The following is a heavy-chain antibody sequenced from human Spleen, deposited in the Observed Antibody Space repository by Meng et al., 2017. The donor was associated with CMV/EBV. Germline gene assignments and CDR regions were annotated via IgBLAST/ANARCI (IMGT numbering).Heavy chain of an antibody. CDR1: GFTFSDFR. CDR3: ARAGLGYCSVTSCYNDY. D-gene: IGHD2-2*02. Sequence: GESLKISCAASGFTFSDFRMNWVRQAPGKGLEWVSSISSSGSHIYYVDSVKGRFTISRDNAKNSLYLQMNSLRAEDTAVYYCARAGLGYCSVTSCYNDYWGQGTLVTVSS. J-gene: IGHJ4*02. V-gene: IGHV3-21*01. CDR2: ISSSGSHI.